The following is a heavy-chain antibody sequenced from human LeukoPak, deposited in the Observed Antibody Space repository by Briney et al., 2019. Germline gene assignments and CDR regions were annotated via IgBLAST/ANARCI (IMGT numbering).Heavy chain of an antibody. V-gene: IGHV3-7*01. CDR1: GITISWDW. CDR2: IKEDGSEK. J-gene: IGHJ4*02. D-gene: IGHD1-1*01. Sequence: GAPRPPWSASGITISWDWMTLGRQASGEGVGGGAKIKEDGSEKYYVDSVKGRFTISRDNAKNSLYLQMNSLRAEDTAVYYCVRDFSLTRLERPFDYWGQGTLVTVSS. CDR3: VRDFSLTRLERPFDY.